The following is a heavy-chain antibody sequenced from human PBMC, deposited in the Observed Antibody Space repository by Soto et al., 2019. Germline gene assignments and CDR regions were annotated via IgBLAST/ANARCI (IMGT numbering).Heavy chain of an antibody. V-gene: IGHV3-48*02. CDR2: ISNSCSTI. Sequence: EGSLRLSCAASVFTFSSYSMNWVRQPPGRGMEWVSYISNSCSTIFYADSVKGRFTISRDNAKNSLYLQMNSLRDEDTAVYYCARDPDCGSSRCYTYGMDVWCQATMHTVSS. J-gene: IGHJ6*02. CDR3: ARDPDCGSSRCYTYGMDV. D-gene: IGHD2-15*01. CDR1: VFTFSSYS.